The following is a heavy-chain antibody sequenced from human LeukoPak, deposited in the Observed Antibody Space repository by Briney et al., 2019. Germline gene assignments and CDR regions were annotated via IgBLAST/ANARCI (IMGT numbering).Heavy chain of an antibody. D-gene: IGHD1-26*01. J-gene: IGHJ4*02. CDR2: ISGSGGST. Sequence: GGSLRLSCAASGFTFSSYAMSWVRQAPGKGLEWVSAISGSGGSTYYADSVKGRFTISRDNSKNTPYLQMNSLRAEDTAVYYCAKDIIGATRFDYWGQGTLVTVSS. V-gene: IGHV3-23*01. CDR1: GFTFSSYA. CDR3: AKDIIGATRFDY.